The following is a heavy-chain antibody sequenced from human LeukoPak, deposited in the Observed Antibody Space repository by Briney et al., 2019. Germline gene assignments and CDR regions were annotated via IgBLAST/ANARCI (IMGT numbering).Heavy chain of an antibody. CDR2: IYTSGRT. CDR3: ARAWYYGSGTFDY. J-gene: IGHJ4*02. D-gene: IGHD3-10*01. CDR1: GGSISSGSYY. Sequence: PSQTLSLTCTVSGGSISSGSYYWSWIRQPAGKGLEWIGRIYTSGRTNYNPSLKSRVTISVDTSKNQFSLKLSSVTAADTAVYYCARAWYYGSGTFDYWGQGTLVTVSS. V-gene: IGHV4-61*02.